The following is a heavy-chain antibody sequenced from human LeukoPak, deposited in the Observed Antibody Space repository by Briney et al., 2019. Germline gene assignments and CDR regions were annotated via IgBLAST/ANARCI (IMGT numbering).Heavy chain of an antibody. D-gene: IGHD5-24*01. CDR3: ARAPDARDGYNWPPDY. CDR2: IYYSGST. J-gene: IGHJ4*02. Sequence: SETLSLTCTVSGGSISSYYWSWIRQPPGKGLEWIGYIYYSGSTNYNPSLKSRVTISVDTSKNQFSLKLSSVTAADTAVYYCARAPDARDGYNWPPDYWGQGTLVTVSS. CDR1: GGSISSYY. V-gene: IGHV4-59*01.